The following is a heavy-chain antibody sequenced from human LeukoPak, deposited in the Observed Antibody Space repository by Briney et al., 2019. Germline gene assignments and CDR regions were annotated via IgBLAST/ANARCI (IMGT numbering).Heavy chain of an antibody. J-gene: IGHJ5*02. CDR3: ARDLGYNSAS. CDR1: GFTFTNYW. Sequence: GGSLRLSCAASGFTFTNYWMHLVPQVPGKGLVWVSHINHDGSSTNYADSVKGRFTISRDNAKNTLYLQMNSLTAEDTAVYYCARDLGYNSASWGQGTMVTVSS. V-gene: IGHV3-74*01. CDR2: INHDGSST. D-gene: IGHD5-18*01.